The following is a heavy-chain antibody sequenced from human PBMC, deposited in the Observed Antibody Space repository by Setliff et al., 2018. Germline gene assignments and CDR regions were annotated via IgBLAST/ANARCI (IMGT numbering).Heavy chain of an antibody. CDR3: ARGTMRFKLATFDI. Sequence: HPGGSLRLSCAASGFSFSNYAMHWVRQAPGKGLEWVAVISYDGINKYYADSVRGRFTISRDNSKNTLYLQMNSLRPEDTAVYYCARGTMRFKLATFDIWGQGTMVTVSS. J-gene: IGHJ3*02. D-gene: IGHD5-12*01. CDR2: ISYDGINK. V-gene: IGHV3-30*01. CDR1: GFSFSNYA.